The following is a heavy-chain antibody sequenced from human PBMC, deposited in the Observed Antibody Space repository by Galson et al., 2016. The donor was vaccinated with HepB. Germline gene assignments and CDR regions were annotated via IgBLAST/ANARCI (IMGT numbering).Heavy chain of an antibody. CDR1: GFPFSSSA. V-gene: IGHV3-23*01. Sequence: SLRLSCAASGFPFSSSAMSWARQAPGKGLEWVSTFSGGTTWYADSVKGRFTVSTDDSKNTLYLQMNNLRAEDTALYYFAKYCRGGNCNGYYFDDWGQGTLVTVSA. CDR2: FSGGTT. J-gene: IGHJ4*02. CDR3: AKYCRGGNCNGYYFDD. D-gene: IGHD2-15*01.